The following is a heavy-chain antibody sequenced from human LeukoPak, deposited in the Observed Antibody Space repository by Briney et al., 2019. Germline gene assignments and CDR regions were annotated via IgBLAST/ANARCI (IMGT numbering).Heavy chain of an antibody. CDR1: GGSISSSSYY. CDR3: ARRNILRGYCSSTSCYRESDAFDI. V-gene: IGHV4-61*01. Sequence: ETLSLTCTVSGGSISSSSYYWSWIRQPPGKGLEWIGYIYYSGSTNYNPSLKSRVTISVDTSKNQFSLKLSSVTAADTAVYYCARRNILRGYCSSTSCYRESDAFDIWGQGTMVTVSS. D-gene: IGHD2-2*03. J-gene: IGHJ3*02. CDR2: IYYSGST.